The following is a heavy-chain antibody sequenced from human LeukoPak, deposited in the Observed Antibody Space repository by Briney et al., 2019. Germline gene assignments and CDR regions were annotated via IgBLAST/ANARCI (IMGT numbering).Heavy chain of an antibody. CDR2: ISYDGSNK. CDR1: GFTFSSYG. D-gene: IGHD6-19*01. CDR3: AKGRQWLVPFQH. Sequence: GGSLRLSCAASGFTFSSYGMHWVRQAPGKGQEWVAVISYDGSNKYYADSVKGRFTISRDNSKNTLYLQMNSLRAEDTAVYYCAKGRQWLVPFQHWGQGTLVTVSS. V-gene: IGHV3-30*18. J-gene: IGHJ1*01.